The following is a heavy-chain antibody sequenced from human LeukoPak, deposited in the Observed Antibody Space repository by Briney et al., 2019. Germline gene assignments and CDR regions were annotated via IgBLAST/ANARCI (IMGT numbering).Heavy chain of an antibody. J-gene: IGHJ4*02. Sequence: SETLSLTCTVSGGSLSSGSYYWSWIRQPPGKGLEWIGYIYYSGISNYNPSLKSRVTMSVDMSKNQFSLKLSAVTAADTAIYYCAREEVGASPGGYWGQGTLVTVSS. V-gene: IGHV4-61*01. CDR2: IYYSGIS. CDR1: GGSLSSGSYY. CDR3: AREEVGASPGGY. D-gene: IGHD1-26*01.